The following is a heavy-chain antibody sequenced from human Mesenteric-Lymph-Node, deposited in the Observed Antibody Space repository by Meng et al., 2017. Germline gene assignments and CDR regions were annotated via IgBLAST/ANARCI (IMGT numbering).Heavy chain of an antibody. J-gene: IGHJ5*02. CDR2: MNPNSGGT. Sequence: ASVKVSCKASGYTFTSYDINWVRQATGQGLEWMGWMNPNSGGTNYAQKFQGRVTMTRDTSISTAYMELSRLRSDDTAVYYCARRMVRGVVNWFDPWGQGTLVTVSS. D-gene: IGHD3-10*01. V-gene: IGHV1-2*02. CDR3: ARRMVRGVVNWFDP. CDR1: GYTFTSYD.